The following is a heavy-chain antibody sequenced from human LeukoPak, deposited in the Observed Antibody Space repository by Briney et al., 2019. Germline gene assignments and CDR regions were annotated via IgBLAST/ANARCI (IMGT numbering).Heavy chain of an antibody. CDR1: NGPINTYQ. J-gene: IGHJ5*02. CDR2: IHYSGSA. Sequence: SETLSLTCTVSNGPINTYQWSWIRQPPGKGLEWIGNIHYSGSANYNPSLKSRATISVDTSKNQFSLKLSSVTAADTAVYYCTRDTGTTGEVKFDPWGQGTLVTVSS. V-gene: IGHV4-59*12. CDR3: TRDTGTTGEVKFDP. D-gene: IGHD4-17*01.